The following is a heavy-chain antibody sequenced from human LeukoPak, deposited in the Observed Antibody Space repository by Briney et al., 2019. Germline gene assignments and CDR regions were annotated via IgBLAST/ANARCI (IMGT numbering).Heavy chain of an antibody. CDR3: AAGTKIVPAAPFDY. V-gene: IGHV1-69*13. J-gene: IGHJ4*02. CDR2: IIPIFGTA. Sequence: GASVKVSCKASGYTFTSYDINWVRQAPGQGLEWMGGIIPIFGTANYAQKFQGRVTITADESTSTAYMELSSLRSEDTAVYYCAAGTKIVPAAPFDYWGQGTLVTVSS. D-gene: IGHD2-2*01. CDR1: GYTFTSYD.